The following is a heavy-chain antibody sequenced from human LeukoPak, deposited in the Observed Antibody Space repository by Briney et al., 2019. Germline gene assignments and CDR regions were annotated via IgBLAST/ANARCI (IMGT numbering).Heavy chain of an antibody. Sequence: GGSLRLSCAASGFTFSSYAMSWVRQAPGKGLEWVSAISGSGGSTYYADSVKGRFTISRDNSKNTLYLQMNSLRAEDTAVYYCAKAHGRYYYDSRDAFDIWGQGTMVTVSS. CDR3: AKAHGRYYYDSRDAFDI. J-gene: IGHJ3*02. D-gene: IGHD3-22*01. CDR2: ISGSGGST. CDR1: GFTFSSYA. V-gene: IGHV3-23*01.